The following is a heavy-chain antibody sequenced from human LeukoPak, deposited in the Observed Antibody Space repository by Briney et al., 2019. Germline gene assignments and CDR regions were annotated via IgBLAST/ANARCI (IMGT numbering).Heavy chain of an antibody. CDR3: ARGAAPSYSSSWKTDELDY. Sequence: GASVKVSCKASGYTFTSYAMHWVRQAPGQRLEWMGWINAGNGNTKYSQKFQGRVTITRDTSASTAYMELRSLRSDDTAVYYCARGAAPSYSSSWKTDELDYWGQGTLVTVSS. CDR2: INAGNGNT. V-gene: IGHV1-3*01. J-gene: IGHJ4*02. D-gene: IGHD6-13*01. CDR1: GYTFTSYA.